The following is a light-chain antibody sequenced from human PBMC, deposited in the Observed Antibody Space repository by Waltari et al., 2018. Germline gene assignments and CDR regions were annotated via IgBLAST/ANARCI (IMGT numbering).Light chain of an antibody. CDR2: WAT. J-gene: IGKJ2*01. Sequence: DNVMTQSPDSLAVSLGERATINCRSSQSFLHSSNNKNYLAWFQQKPGQPPKLLIYWATIRESGVPARFSGSGSGTDFTLSISSLQAEDVAVYYCHQYHSIPYTFGQGTKLEIK. CDR3: HQYHSIPYT. CDR1: QSFLHSSNNKNY. V-gene: IGKV4-1*01.